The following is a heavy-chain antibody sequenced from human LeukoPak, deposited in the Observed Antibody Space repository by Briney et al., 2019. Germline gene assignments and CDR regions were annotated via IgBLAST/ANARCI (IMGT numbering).Heavy chain of an antibody. D-gene: IGHD1-14*01. Sequence: PSETLSLTCTVSGGSISSYHWSWIRQPPGKGLEWIGYIYYSGSTNHNPSLKSRVTISVDTSMKQFSLKLSSVTAADTAVYYCARGRITPYQAFDIWGQGTMVTVSS. V-gene: IGHV4-59*01. CDR2: IYYSGST. CDR1: GGSISSYH. CDR3: ARGRITPYQAFDI. J-gene: IGHJ3*02.